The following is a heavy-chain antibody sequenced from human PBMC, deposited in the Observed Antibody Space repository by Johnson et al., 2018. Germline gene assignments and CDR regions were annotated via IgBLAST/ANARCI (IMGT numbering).Heavy chain of an antibody. CDR1: GFTFSSYD. J-gene: IGHJ6*03. V-gene: IGHV3-9*01. D-gene: IGHD3-3*01. CDR3: AKGGTYDFWSGPTHYYYYYMDV. CDR2: ISWNSGSI. Sequence: VQLVESGGGLVQPGGSLRLSCAASGFTFSSYDMHWVRQATGKGLEWVSGISWNSGSIGYADAVKGRFTISSDNAKNPLYLQMNSLRAEDTALYYCAKGGTYDFWSGPTHYYYYYMDVWGKGTTVTVSS.